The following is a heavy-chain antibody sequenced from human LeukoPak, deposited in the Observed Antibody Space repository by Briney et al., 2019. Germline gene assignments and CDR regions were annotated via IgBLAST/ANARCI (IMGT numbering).Heavy chain of an antibody. D-gene: IGHD1-26*01. CDR2: IKSDGSST. CDR3: VRDNRSYNFDY. V-gene: IGHV3-74*01. J-gene: IGHJ4*02. CDR1: GFTFSRYW. Sequence: GGSLRLSCAASGFTFSRYWMHWVRQAPGKGLVWVSCIKSDGSSTSIADSAKGRFTISRDNAKNTVYLQMNSLRAEDTAVYYCVRDNRSYNFDYWGQGTLVTVSS.